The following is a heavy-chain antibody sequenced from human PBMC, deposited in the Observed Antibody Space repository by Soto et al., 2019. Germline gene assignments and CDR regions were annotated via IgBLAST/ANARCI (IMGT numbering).Heavy chain of an antibody. J-gene: IGHJ4*02. Sequence: ASVKVSCKASGYTFTSYAMHWVRQAPGQRLEWMGWINAGNGNTNYAQKFQGRVTITADESTSTAYMELSSLRSEDTAVYYCASTDLPYSSSWSSDYWGQGTLVTVSS. CDR2: INAGNGNT. CDR1: GYTFTSYA. CDR3: ASTDLPYSSSWSSDY. D-gene: IGHD6-13*01. V-gene: IGHV1-3*01.